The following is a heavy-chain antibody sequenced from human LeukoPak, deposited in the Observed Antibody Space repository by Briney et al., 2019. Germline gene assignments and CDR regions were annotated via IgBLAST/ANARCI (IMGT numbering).Heavy chain of an antibody. J-gene: IGHJ4*02. CDR3: ARGKIAVAGKPFDY. D-gene: IGHD6-19*01. V-gene: IGHV4-59*01. CDR1: GGSISSYY. Sequence: SETLSLTCTVSGGSISSYYWSWIRQPPGKGLEWIGYIYYSGSTNYNPSPKSRVTISVDTSKNQFSLKLSSVTAVDTAVYYCARGKIAVAGKPFDYWGQGTLVTVSS. CDR2: IYYSGST.